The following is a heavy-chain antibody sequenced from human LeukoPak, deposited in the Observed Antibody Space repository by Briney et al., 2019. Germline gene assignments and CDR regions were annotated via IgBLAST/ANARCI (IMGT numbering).Heavy chain of an antibody. J-gene: IGHJ4*02. CDR2: IWYDGSNK. CDR1: GFTFSSYG. CDR3: ARDRGVYSSSRRYREPDY. D-gene: IGHD6-13*01. Sequence: TGGSLRLSCAASGFTFSSYGMHWVRQAPGKGLEWVAVIWYDGSNKYYADSVKGRFTISRDNSKNTLYLQMNSLRAEDTAVYYCARDRGVYSSSRRYREPDYWGQGTLVTVSS. V-gene: IGHV3-33*01.